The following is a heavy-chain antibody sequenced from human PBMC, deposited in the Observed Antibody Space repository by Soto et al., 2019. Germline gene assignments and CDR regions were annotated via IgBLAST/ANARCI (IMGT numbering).Heavy chain of an antibody. CDR2: FFYNGNT. D-gene: IGHD3-9*01. J-gene: IGHJ2*01. V-gene: IGHV4-39*01. CDR3: IRDFCSVSAFLLNRSSDL. Sequence: QTPGKGLEWIGTFFYNGNTFYNPSLQSRVTISVDTSKNQFSLNLASVTVSDTAVYYGIRDFCSVSAFLLNRSSDL.